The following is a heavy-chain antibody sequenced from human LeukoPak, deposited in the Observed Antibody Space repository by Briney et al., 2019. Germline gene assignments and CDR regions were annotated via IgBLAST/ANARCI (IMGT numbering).Heavy chain of an antibody. CDR2: ISGGGVTT. D-gene: IGHD3-16*01. CDR3: ARNQQLGGHSYYYYGMDV. J-gene: IGHJ6*02. V-gene: IGHV3-23*01. Sequence: GGSLRLSCVGSGFTSIAYALTWARQAPGKGLEWVSGISGGGVTTYYADSVKGRFTISRDNSKNTLYLQMNSLRADDTAIYNCARNQQLGGHSYYYYGMDVWGQGTTVTVSS. CDR1: GFTSIAYA.